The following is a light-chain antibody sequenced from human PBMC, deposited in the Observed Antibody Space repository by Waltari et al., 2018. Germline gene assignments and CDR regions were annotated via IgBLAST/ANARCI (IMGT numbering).Light chain of an antibody. V-gene: IGKV3-20*01. CDR1: QTVIAGF. CDR3: QQYYRNIRT. Sequence: EIVLTQSPGTLSLSPGESATLSCRASQTVIAGFLAWYQQRPGLPPRLLIYGASRRANGIPYRFSGGGSGTDFTLTITGVEPEDFAVYHCQQYYRNIRTFGQGTKLEI. J-gene: IGKJ2*01. CDR2: GAS.